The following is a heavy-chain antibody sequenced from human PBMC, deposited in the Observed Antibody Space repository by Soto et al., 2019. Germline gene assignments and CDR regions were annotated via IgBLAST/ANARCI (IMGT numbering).Heavy chain of an antibody. Sequence: GASVKVSCKASGYTFTGYYMHWVRQAPGQGLEWMGWINPNSGGTNYAQKFQGWVTMTRDTSISTAYMELSRLRSDDTAVYYCARSRCAEKWLNPDYGMDVWGQVTTVTVSS. J-gene: IGHJ6*02. CDR2: INPNSGGT. CDR3: ARSRCAEKWLNPDYGMDV. V-gene: IGHV1-2*04. CDR1: GYTFTGYY. D-gene: IGHD6-19*01.